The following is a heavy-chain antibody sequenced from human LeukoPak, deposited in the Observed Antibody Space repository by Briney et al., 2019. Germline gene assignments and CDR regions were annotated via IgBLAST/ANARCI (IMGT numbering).Heavy chain of an antibody. V-gene: IGHV3-23*01. Sequence: GRSLSLSCAASGFAFSSHAMCWVRQAPGKGLEWVSSIDISGGSTYYADSAEGRFTISRDNSKNTLYLQMNGLRVEDTALYYCANEVRPNDYWGQGTMITVSS. CDR2: IDISGGST. CDR1: GFAFSSHA. J-gene: IGHJ4*02. CDR3: ANEVRPNDY. D-gene: IGHD1-1*01.